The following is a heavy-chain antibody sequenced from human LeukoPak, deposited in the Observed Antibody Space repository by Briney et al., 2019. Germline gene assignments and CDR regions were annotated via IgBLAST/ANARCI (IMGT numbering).Heavy chain of an antibody. J-gene: IGHJ4*02. D-gene: IGHD2-15*01. CDR1: GYSISSGYY. CDR2: IYYSGST. Sequence: PSETLSLTCTVSGYSISSGYYWGWIRQPPGKGLEWIGSIYYSGSTYYNPSLKSRVTISVDTSKNQFSLKLSSVTAADTAVYYCARHEIYGGSDFDYWGQGTLVTVSS. CDR3: ARHEIYGGSDFDY. V-gene: IGHV4-38-2*02.